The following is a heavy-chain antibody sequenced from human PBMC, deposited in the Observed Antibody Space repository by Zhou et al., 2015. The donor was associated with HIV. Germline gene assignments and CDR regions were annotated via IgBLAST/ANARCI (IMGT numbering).Heavy chain of an antibody. D-gene: IGHD2-15*01. V-gene: IGHV1-46*01. CDR1: GYSFTSYW. CDR2: VNPISGST. J-gene: IGHJ4*02. Sequence: QVQLVQSGAEVKPPGASVKVSCKASGYSFTSYWMHWVRQAPGQGLEWMGMVNPISGSTANAEKFRGRITMTRDTSTHTDYMELSSLTSDDTAVYYCARAIRTGLGGGGGGYWGQGTLVTVSS. CDR3: ARAIRTGLGGGGGGY.